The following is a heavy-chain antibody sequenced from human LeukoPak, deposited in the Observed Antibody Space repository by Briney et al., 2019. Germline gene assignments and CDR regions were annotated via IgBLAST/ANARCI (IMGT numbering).Heavy chain of an antibody. CDR1: GFTFSSYA. Sequence: GGSLRLSCAASGFTFSSYARTWVRQAPGKGLEWVSAISGGGGSTYYADSVKGRFTISRDNSKNTLYLQMNSLRAEDTAVYYCANTAKVTPRDYWGQGTQVTVSS. D-gene: IGHD6-25*01. J-gene: IGHJ4*02. CDR2: ISGGGGST. V-gene: IGHV3-23*01. CDR3: ANTAKVTPRDY.